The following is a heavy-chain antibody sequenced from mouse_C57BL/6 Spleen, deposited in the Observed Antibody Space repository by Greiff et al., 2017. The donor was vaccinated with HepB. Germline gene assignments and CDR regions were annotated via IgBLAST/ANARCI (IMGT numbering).Heavy chain of an antibody. D-gene: IGHD2-3*01. V-gene: IGHV3-6*01. Sequence: EVKLQESGPGLVKPSQSLSLTCSVTGYSITSGYYWNWIRQFPGNKLEWMGYISYDGSNNYNPSLKNRISITRDTSKNQFFLKLNSVTTEDTATYYCAREIDGYYGYWGQGTTLTVSS. J-gene: IGHJ2*01. CDR1: GYSITSGYY. CDR2: ISYDGSN. CDR3: AREIDGYYGY.